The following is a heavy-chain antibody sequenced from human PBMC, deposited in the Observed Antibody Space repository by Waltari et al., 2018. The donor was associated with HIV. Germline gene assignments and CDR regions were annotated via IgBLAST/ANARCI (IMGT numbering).Heavy chain of an antibody. CDR3: ARGTYLDL. CDR2: INTHNGDT. J-gene: IGHJ5*02. Sequence: QGRLVQSGGDVRHPGASVKVSCQASGYDFLTSGINWVRQARGQGLEWLGWINTHNGDTNYAQHVQDRVRVTIDTSTKTAYMELLSLTYDDTAIYFCARGTYLDLWGQGTLISV. D-gene: IGHD1-26*01. CDR1: GYDFLTSG. V-gene: IGHV1-18*01.